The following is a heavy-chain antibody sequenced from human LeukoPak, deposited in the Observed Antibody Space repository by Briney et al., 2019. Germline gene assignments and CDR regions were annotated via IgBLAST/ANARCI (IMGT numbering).Heavy chain of an antibody. CDR1: GYTFTGYY. D-gene: IGHD4-17*01. V-gene: IGHV1-2*06. CDR2: INPYSGGT. J-gene: IGHJ1*01. Sequence: ASVKVSCKASGYTFTGYYMHWVRQAPGQGLEWMGRINPYSGGTNYAQKFQGRVTMTRDTSISTAYMELSRLRSVDTAVYYCARILSGDYVLAYFQHWGQGTLVTVSS. CDR3: ARILSGDYVLAYFQH.